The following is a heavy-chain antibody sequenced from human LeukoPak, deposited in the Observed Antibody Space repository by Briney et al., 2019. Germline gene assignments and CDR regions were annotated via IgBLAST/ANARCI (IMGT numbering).Heavy chain of an antibody. V-gene: IGHV4-59*01. CDR2: IYYSGST. CDR1: GGSISSYY. D-gene: IGHD6-19*01. J-gene: IGHJ6*03. CDR3: ARGTPSGWPYYYYYMDV. Sequence: SETLSLTYTVSGGSISSYYWSWIRQPPGKGLEWIGYIYYSGSTNYNPSLKSRVTISVDTSKNQFSLKLSSVTAADTAVYYCARGTPSGWPYYYYYMDVWGKGTTVTISS.